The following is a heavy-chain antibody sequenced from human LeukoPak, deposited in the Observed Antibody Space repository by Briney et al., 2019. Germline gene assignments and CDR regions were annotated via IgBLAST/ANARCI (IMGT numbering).Heavy chain of an antibody. CDR2: INPNSGDT. CDR1: GYTFTGYY. Sequence: ASVKVSCKASGYTFTGYYIHWVRQAPGQGLEWMGWINPNSGDTSYAQKFQGRVTMTRDTSITTAYMELSRLSSDDTAVYYCASGRDYRDERGSFDIWGQGTMVTVSS. CDR3: ASGRDYRDERGSFDI. D-gene: IGHD4-17*01. J-gene: IGHJ3*02. V-gene: IGHV1-2*02.